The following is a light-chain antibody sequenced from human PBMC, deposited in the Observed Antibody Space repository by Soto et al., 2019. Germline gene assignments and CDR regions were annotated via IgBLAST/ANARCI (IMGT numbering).Light chain of an antibody. CDR3: QQRSNWPPT. CDR2: DAS. J-gene: IGKJ1*01. CDR1: QSVTRY. V-gene: IGKV3-11*01. Sequence: EIVLTQSPATLSLSPGERATLSCRASQSVTRYLAWYQQKPGQAPRLLIYDASNRATDIPARFSGSGSGTDFTLTISSLEPEYFAVYYFQQRSNWPPTFGQGTKVDIK.